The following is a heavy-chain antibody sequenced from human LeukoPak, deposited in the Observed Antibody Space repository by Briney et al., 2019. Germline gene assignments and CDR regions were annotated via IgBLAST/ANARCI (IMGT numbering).Heavy chain of an antibody. Sequence: GGSLRLSCAASGFTFSSYWMHWVRQAPGKGLVWVSRINSDGSSTTYADSVRGRFTISRDNAKNTLYLQMNSLRAEDTAVYYCARALLSDSSVGLDYWGQGTLVTVSS. CDR3: ARALLSDSSVGLDY. CDR2: INSDGSST. V-gene: IGHV3-74*01. CDR1: GFTFSSYW. J-gene: IGHJ4*02. D-gene: IGHD3-22*01.